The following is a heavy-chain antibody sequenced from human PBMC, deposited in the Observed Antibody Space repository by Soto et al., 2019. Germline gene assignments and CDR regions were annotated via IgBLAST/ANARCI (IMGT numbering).Heavy chain of an antibody. D-gene: IGHD6-13*01. V-gene: IGHV4-39*01. CDR3: ARLKSTPRLRKQPHDAFDI. CDR2: ISYSGST. CDR1: GGSVSSSDYY. Sequence: PSETLSLTCTVSGGSVSSSDYYWGWIRQPPGKELEWIGIISYSGSTYYIPSFKSRVTISVDTSKNQFSLRLSSVTAADTAVYYCARLKSTPRLRKQPHDAFDIWGQGTMVTVSS. J-gene: IGHJ3*02.